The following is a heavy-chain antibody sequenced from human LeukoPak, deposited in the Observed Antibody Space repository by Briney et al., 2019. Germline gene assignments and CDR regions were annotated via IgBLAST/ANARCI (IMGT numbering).Heavy chain of an antibody. CDR2: MNPNSGNT. D-gene: IGHD4-17*01. CDR3: ARAPHYTVTTVDYFDY. Sequence: ASVKVSCKASGYTFTSYDINWVRQATGQGLEWMGWMNPNSGNTGYAQKFQGRVTMTRNTSISTAYMELSSLRSEDTAVYYCARAPHYTVTTVDYFDYWAREPWSPSPQ. V-gene: IGHV1-8*01. CDR1: GYTFTSYD. J-gene: IGHJ4*02.